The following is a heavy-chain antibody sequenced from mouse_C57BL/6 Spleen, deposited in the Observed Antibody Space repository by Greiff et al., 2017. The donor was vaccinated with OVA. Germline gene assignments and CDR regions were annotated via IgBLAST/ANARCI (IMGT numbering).Heavy chain of an antibody. Sequence: VQLQQSGPELVKPGASVKISCKASGYTFTDYYMNWVKQSHGKSLEWIGDINPNNGGTSYNQKFKGKATLTVDKSSSTAYMELRSLTSEDSAVYYCARSYHSKGYYFDYWGQGTTLTVSS. V-gene: IGHV1-26*01. CDR2: INPNNGGT. D-gene: IGHD2-5*01. J-gene: IGHJ2*01. CDR3: ARSYHSKGYYFDY. CDR1: GYTFTDYY.